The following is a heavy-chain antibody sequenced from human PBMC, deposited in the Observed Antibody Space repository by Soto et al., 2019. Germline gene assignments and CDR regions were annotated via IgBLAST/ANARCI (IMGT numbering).Heavy chain of an antibody. V-gene: IGHV3-30*03. D-gene: IGHD6-13*01. J-gene: IGHJ5*02. Sequence: GGSLRLSCAGSGFIFSTYVMHWVRQAPGKGLEWVAVILYDGSKEFYADSVKGRFSISRDNSKNTLYLQMNTLRAEDTATYYCSRGAGAAVINRFDIWGQGSLVTVSS. CDR3: SRGAGAAVINRFDI. CDR2: ILYDGSKE. CDR1: GFIFSTYV.